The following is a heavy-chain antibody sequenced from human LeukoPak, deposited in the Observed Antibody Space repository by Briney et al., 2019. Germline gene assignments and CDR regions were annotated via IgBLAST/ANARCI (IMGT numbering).Heavy chain of an antibody. CDR2: IYYSGST. Sequence: PSETLSLTCTVSGGSISSYYWSWIRQPPGKGLEWIGYIYYSGSTNYNPSLKSRVTISVDTSKNQFSLKLSSVTAADTAVYYCARYTQLAFDYWGQGTLVTVSS. CDR1: GGSISSYY. CDR3: ARYTQLAFDY. J-gene: IGHJ4*02. D-gene: IGHD6-13*01. V-gene: IGHV4-59*08.